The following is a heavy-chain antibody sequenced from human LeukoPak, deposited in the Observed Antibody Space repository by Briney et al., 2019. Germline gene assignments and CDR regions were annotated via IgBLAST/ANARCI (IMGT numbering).Heavy chain of an antibody. CDR2: IYYSGST. V-gene: IGHV4-59*08. D-gene: IGHD5-18*01. Sequence: SETLSLTCTVSGGSISTYYWTWIRQPPGKGLEWIGYIYYSGSTNYNPSLKTRVTISVDTSKNQFSLKLSSVTAADTAVYYCARHGGYSYGPFDYWGQGTLVTVSS. CDR1: GGSISTYY. CDR3: ARHGGYSYGPFDY. J-gene: IGHJ4*02.